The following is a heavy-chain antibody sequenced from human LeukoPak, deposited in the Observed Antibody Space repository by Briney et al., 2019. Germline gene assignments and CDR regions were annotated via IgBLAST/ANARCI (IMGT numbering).Heavy chain of an antibody. D-gene: IGHD6-6*01. CDR2: IYYSGST. V-gene: IGHV4-61*01. J-gene: IGHJ1*01. CDR3: ARGGAARLHFQN. Sequence: SETLSLTCTVSGGSVNSGSYYWSWIRQPPGKGLEWLGYIYYSGSTNYNPPLRSRVTISIDTSKSQFSLNLSSVTAADTAVYYCARGGAARLHFQNWGQGTLVTVSS. CDR1: GGSVNSGSYY.